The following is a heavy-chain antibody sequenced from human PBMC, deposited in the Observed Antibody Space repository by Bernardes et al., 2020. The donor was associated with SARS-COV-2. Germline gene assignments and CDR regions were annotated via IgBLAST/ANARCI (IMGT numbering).Heavy chain of an antibody. CDR3: ATGLMVFAIRLETHV. D-gene: IGHD2-8*01. V-gene: IGHV3-21*01. J-gene: IGHJ6*02. Sequence: VGSLRLSCAASGFTFRSYTMNWVRQAPGRGLEWVSSISTSGSYIYYADSVKGRFTISRDNAKNSLYLEMNSLRAEDTAVYYCATGLMVFAIRLETHVSGQGTTV. CDR2: ISTSGSYI. CDR1: GFTFRSYT.